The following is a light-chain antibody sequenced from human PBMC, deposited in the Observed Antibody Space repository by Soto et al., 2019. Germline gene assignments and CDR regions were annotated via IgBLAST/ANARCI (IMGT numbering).Light chain of an antibody. CDR1: SSDVGSYDF. Sequence: QSALTQPASVSVSPGQSITMSCTGTSSDVGSYDFVSWYQQHPGKAPKLLIYEVSNRPSGVSARFSGSKSDNTASLTISGLQAADEADYFSSSYSSSTVRYVFGSGTKLTV. J-gene: IGLJ1*01. CDR2: EVS. V-gene: IGLV2-14*01. CDR3: SSYSSSTVRYV.